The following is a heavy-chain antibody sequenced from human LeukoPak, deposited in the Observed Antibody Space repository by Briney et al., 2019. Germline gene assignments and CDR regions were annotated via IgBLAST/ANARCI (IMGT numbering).Heavy chain of an antibody. Sequence: GGSLRLSCAASGFSIRTYAMHWVRQAPGKGLEWVAFIRSDGSNKYNEDSVKGRFTISRDNSRNTLDLQMSSLRAEDTAVYYRGKDPEYKGSSSGNFDLWGQGTLVTVSS. CDR2: IRSDGSNK. CDR1: GFSIRTYA. CDR3: GKDPEYKGSSSGNFDL. V-gene: IGHV3-30*02. J-gene: IGHJ4*02. D-gene: IGHD6-6*01.